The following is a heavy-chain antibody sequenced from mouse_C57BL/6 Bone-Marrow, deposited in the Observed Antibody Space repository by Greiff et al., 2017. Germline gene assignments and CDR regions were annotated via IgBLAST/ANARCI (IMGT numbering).Heavy chain of an antibody. Sequence: QVQLQQPGAELVRPGTSVKLSCKASGYTFTSYWMHWVKQRPGQGLEWIGVIDPSDSYTNYNQKFKGKATLTVDTSSSTAYKPLSSLTSEDAAVYYCAIGDPGPWFSYWGQGTLVTVSA. CDR2: IDPSDSYT. J-gene: IGHJ3*01. V-gene: IGHV1-59*01. CDR1: GYTFTSYW. CDR3: AIGDPGPWFSY.